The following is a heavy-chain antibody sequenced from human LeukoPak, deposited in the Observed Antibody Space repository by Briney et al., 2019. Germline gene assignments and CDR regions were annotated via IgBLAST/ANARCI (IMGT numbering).Heavy chain of an antibody. D-gene: IGHD3-10*01. CDR1: GGSISSGGYY. V-gene: IGHV4-31*03. J-gene: IGHJ6*02. CDR2: IYYSGST. Sequence: SETLSLTCTVSGGSISSGGYYWSWIRQHPGKGLEWIGYIYYSGSTYYNPSLKSRVTISVDTSKNQFSLKLSSVTAADTAEYYCARGGIWFGDYYYYGMDVWGQGTTVTVSS. CDR3: ARGGIWFGDYYYYGMDV.